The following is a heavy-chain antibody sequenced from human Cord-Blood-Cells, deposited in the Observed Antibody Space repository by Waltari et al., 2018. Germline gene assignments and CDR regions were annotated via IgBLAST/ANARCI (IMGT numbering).Heavy chain of an antibody. CDR3: ASEGRDGYNYSWFDP. CDR1: GYTFTGNY. Sequence: QVQLVQSGAEEKKPGASVKVSCKASGYTFTGNYQQWVQQTTGQGLGWMGWINPNSGGTNYAQKFQGRVTMTRDTSISTAYMELSRLRSDDTAVYYCASEGRDGYNYSWFDPWGQGTLVTVSS. V-gene: IGHV1-2*02. CDR2: INPNSGGT. D-gene: IGHD5-12*01. J-gene: IGHJ5*02.